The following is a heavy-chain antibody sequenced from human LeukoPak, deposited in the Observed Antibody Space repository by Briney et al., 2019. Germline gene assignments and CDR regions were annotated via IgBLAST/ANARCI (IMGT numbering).Heavy chain of an antibody. Sequence: SVKVSCKASGGTFSSYAISWVRQAPGQGLEWMGGIIPIFGTANYAQKFQGRVTITADKSTSTAYMELSSLRSEDTAVYYCARDGYGSRFYYYGMDVWGKGPRSPSPQ. V-gene: IGHV1-69*06. CDR1: GGTFSSYA. CDR2: IIPIFGTA. D-gene: IGHD3-10*01. CDR3: ARDGYGSRFYYYGMDV. J-gene: IGHJ6*01.